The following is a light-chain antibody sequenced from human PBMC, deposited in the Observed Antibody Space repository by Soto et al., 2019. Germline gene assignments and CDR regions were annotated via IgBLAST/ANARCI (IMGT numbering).Light chain of an antibody. J-gene: IGKJ2*01. V-gene: IGKV3-20*01. CDR2: GAS. CDR1: HNVSSTY. CDR3: QQYGRSFPYT. Sequence: DIVLTQSPGTLSLSPGERATLSCRASHNVSSTYLAWYQQKPGQAPRLLIYGASSRAPGSPDKFNGSGSGKDFTLIITRPEPEDFAVDLCQQYGRSFPYTVGQGTKQEIK.